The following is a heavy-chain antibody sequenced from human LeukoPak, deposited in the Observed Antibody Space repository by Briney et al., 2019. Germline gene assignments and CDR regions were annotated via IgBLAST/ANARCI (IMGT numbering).Heavy chain of an antibody. J-gene: IGHJ4*02. CDR1: GFTFSSYA. CDR2: ISGSGGST. CDR3: AKDSGSYYYFDY. Sequence: GASLRLSCAASGFTFSSYAMSWVRQAPGKGLEWVSAISGSGGSTYYADSVKGRFTISRDNSKNTLYLQKNSLRAEDTAVYYCAKDSGSYYYFDYWGQGTLVTVSS. D-gene: IGHD1-26*01. V-gene: IGHV3-23*01.